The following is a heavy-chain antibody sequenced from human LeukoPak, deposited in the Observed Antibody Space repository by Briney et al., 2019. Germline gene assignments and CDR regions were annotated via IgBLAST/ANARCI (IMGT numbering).Heavy chain of an antibody. J-gene: IGHJ4*02. CDR2: TTHTGSI. Sequence: TPSETLSLTCAVCGGSFSGYYWNWIRQPPGKGREGIAETTHTGSINYNPYLKSRVTISAATTKTQFSLKLRSVTAADTAVYYRARRPLRSTEWLFDWGQRTLVTAPS. CDR1: GGSFSGYY. V-gene: IGHV4-34*01. D-gene: IGHD3-3*01. CDR3: ARRPLRSTEWLFD.